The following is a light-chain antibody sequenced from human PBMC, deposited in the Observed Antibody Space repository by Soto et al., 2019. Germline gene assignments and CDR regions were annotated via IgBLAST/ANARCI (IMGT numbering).Light chain of an antibody. V-gene: IGKV1-39*01. CDR1: QSISNY. Sequence: DIQMTQSPSSLSAAVGDRVTITCRASQSISNYLNCYQLQPWQAPKLLMFGASRLQRGVPSRFSGSGSGTDFTLTISSLQPEDFATYYCQQSYSVPRPFGQGTKVEVK. J-gene: IGKJ1*01. CDR3: QQSYSVPRP. CDR2: GAS.